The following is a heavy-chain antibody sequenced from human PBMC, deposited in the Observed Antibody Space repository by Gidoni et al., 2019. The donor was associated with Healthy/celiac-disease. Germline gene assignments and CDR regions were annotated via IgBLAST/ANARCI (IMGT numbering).Heavy chain of an antibody. Sequence: QVQLVESGGGVVQPGRALRLSWAASGFTFSSYGMHWVRQAPGKGLGWVAVISYDGSNKYYAASVKGRFTISRDNSKNTLYLQMNSLRAEDTAVYYCAKDKGQWLVQYYFDYWGQGTLVTVSS. D-gene: IGHD6-19*01. CDR2: ISYDGSNK. V-gene: IGHV3-30*18. CDR3: AKDKGQWLVQYYFDY. J-gene: IGHJ4*02. CDR1: GFTFSSYG.